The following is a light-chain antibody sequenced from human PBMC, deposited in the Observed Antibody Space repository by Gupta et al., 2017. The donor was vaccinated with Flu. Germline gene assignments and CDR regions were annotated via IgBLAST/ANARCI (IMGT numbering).Light chain of an antibody. CDR1: SSDVGGYNY. J-gene: IGLJ3*02. V-gene: IGLV2-14*01. CDR3: NSYTSSSTWV. Sequence: QSAWPQPASVSGSPGQSSTISCPGTSSDVGGYNYVYWYQQHPGKAPKLMIYEVSNRPSRVSNRFSGSKSGNTASLTISGLQAEDEADYYCNSYTSSSTWVFGGGTKLTVL. CDR2: EVS.